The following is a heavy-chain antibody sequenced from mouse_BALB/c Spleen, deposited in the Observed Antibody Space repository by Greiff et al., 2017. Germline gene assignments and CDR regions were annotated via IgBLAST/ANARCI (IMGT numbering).Heavy chain of an antibody. D-gene: IGHD2-10*02. CDR3: ARRYGNYVWYFDV. J-gene: IGHJ1*01. CDR1: GFTFSSFG. Sequence: EVNVVESGGGLVQPGGSRKLSCAASGFTFSSFGMHWVRQAPEKGLEWVAYISSGSSTIYYADTVKGRFTISRDNPKNTLFLQMTSLRSEDTAMYYCARRYGNYVWYFDVWGAGTTVTVSS. V-gene: IGHV5-17*02. CDR2: ISSGSSTI.